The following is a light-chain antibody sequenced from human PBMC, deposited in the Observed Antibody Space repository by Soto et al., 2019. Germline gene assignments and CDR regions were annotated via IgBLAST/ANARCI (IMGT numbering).Light chain of an antibody. V-gene: IGKV3-11*01. CDR3: QQRSNWPIT. CDR1: QSVSSY. J-gene: IGKJ5*01. Sequence: EIVLTQSPATLSLSPGERATLSCRARQSVSSYLAWYQQKPGQAPRLLIYDTSNRATGIPARFSGSGSGTDFTLTISSLDPEDFAVYYCQQRSNWPITFGQGTRLQIK. CDR2: DTS.